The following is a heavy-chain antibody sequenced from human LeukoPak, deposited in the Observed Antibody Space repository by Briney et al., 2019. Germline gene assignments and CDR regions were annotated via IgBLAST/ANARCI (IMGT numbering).Heavy chain of an antibody. J-gene: IGHJ3*02. D-gene: IGHD2-2*01. Sequence: PGGSLRLSCAASGFTFSSYSMNWVRQAPGKGLEWVSSISSSSSYIYYADSVKGRFTISRDNARNSLYLQMNSLRAEDTAVYYCARDEGVVVPAASLAFDIWGQGTMVTVSS. CDR2: ISSSSSYI. CDR3: ARDEGVVVPAASLAFDI. CDR1: GFTFSSYS. V-gene: IGHV3-21*01.